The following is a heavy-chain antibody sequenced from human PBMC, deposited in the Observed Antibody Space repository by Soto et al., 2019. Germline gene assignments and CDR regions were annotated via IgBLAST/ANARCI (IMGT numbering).Heavy chain of an antibody. CDR2: IWYDGSHQ. J-gene: IGHJ4*02. V-gene: IGHV3-33*01. CDR3: ARGLAGVDY. D-gene: IGHD3-3*02. CDR1: GFTFNNFG. Sequence: QVQLVESGGGGVQPGRSLRLSCAASGFTFNNFGLHWVRQAPGKGLEWVAVIWYDGSHQYYADSVKGRFTISRDNSKNTLYLQRNSLRAEDTAVYYCARGLAGVDYWGQGTLVTVSS.